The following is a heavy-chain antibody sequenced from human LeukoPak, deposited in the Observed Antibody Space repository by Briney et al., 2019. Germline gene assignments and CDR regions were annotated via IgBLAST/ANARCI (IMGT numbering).Heavy chain of an antibody. Sequence: PGGSLRLSCAASRFTLSRFWMSWARQAPGKGLEWVSNIKQDGSEKYYLDSVRCRFTIYRDNARKSMYLQMDNLRAEDTAVYYCARDRDHDSWSSPDYWGQGTLVTVSS. D-gene: IGHD3-3*01. V-gene: IGHV3-7*01. CDR3: ARDRDHDSWSSPDY. CDR1: RFTLSRFW. J-gene: IGHJ4*02. CDR2: IKQDGSEK.